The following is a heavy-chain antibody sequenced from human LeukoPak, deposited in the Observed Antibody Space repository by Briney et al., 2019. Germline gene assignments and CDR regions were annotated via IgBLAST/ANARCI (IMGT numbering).Heavy chain of an antibody. CDR3: ARGSSWYALDY. D-gene: IGHD6-13*01. V-gene: IGHV3-11*04. CDR2: ISSSGSTI. J-gene: IGHJ4*02. CDR1: GFTFSDYY. Sequence: GGSLRLSCAASGFTFSDYYMSWIRQAPGKGLEWVSHISSSGSTIYYADSVKGRFTISRDNSKNTLYLQMNSLRAEDTAVYYCARGSSWYALDYWGQGTLVTVSS.